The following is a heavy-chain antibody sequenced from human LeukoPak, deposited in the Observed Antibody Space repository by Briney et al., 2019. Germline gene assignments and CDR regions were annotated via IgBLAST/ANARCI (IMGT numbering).Heavy chain of an antibody. CDR1: GFTFSSYS. Sequence: PGGSLRLSCAASGFTFSSYSMNWVRQAPGKGLEWVSSISSSSSYIYYADSVKGRLTISRDNAKNSLYLQMNSLRAEDTAVYYCARGSVVYYYGMDVWGQGTTVTVSS. V-gene: IGHV3-21*01. CDR3: ARGSVVYYYGMDV. CDR2: ISSSSSYI. J-gene: IGHJ6*02.